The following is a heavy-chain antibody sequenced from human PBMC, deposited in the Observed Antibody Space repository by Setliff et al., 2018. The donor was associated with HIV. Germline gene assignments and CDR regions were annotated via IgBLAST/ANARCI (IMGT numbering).Heavy chain of an antibody. V-gene: IGHV7-4-1*02. CDR1: GYTFSNYA. CDR3: ATGLTYADFWSAPDY. D-gene: IGHD3-3*01. Sequence: ASVKVSCKASGYTFSNYAMNWVRQAPGQGLEFMGWINTNTGNPTYAQDFAGRFVFSLDTSVSTAYLQINSLKAEDTAVYYCATGLTYADFWSAPDYWGQGTLVTSPQ. J-gene: IGHJ4*02. CDR2: INTNTGNP.